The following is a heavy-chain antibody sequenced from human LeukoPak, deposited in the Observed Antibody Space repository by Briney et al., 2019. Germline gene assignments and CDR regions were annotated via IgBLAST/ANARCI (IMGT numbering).Heavy chain of an antibody. V-gene: IGHV3-21*01. D-gene: IGHD2-15*01. CDR1: GFTFSSYS. J-gene: IGHJ5*02. CDR3: ARESVVTPNWFDP. CDR2: ISSSSSYI. Sequence: GSLRLSCAASGFTFSSYSMNWVRQAPGKGLEWVSSISSSSSYIYYADSVKGRFTISRDNAKNSLYLQMNSLRAEDTAVYYCARESVVTPNWFDPWGQGTLVTVSS.